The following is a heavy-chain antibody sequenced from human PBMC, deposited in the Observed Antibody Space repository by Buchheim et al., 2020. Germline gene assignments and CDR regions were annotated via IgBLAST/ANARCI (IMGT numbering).Heavy chain of an antibody. CDR1: GFTFSSYA. D-gene: IGHD6-19*01. J-gene: IGHJ4*02. Sequence: EVQLLESGGGLVQPGGSLRLSCAASGFTFSSYAMSWVRQAPGKGLEWVSAISGSGGSTYYADSVKGRFTIPRDNSQTTLYLQMNSLRAEDTAVYYCAKVPLPPKEWLPSRNDYWGQGTL. CDR3: AKVPLPPKEWLPSRNDY. CDR2: ISGSGGST. V-gene: IGHV3-23*01.